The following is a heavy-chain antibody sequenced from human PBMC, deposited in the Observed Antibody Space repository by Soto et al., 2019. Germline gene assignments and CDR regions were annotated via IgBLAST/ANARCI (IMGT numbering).Heavy chain of an antibody. CDR3: ARHGPRVYYDNSDYYYYGMDV. CDR2: IYPGDSGT. J-gene: IGHJ6*02. D-gene: IGHD3-22*01. V-gene: IGHV5-51*01. Sequence: GESLKISCKGSGYSFTIYWIGWVRQMPGKGLEWMGIIYPGDSGTRYSPSFQGQVTISADKSISTAYLQWSSLKASDTAMYYCARHGPRVYYDNSDYYYYGMDVWGQVTTVTVSS. CDR1: GYSFTIYW.